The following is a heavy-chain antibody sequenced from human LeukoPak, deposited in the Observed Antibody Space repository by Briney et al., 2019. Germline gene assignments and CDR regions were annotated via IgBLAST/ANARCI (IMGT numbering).Heavy chain of an antibody. CDR1: GGSISSYY. Sequence: SETLSLTCTVSGGSISSYYWSWIRQPPGKGLEWIGYIYYSGSTNYNPSLKSRVTISVDTSKNQFSLKLSSVTAADTAVYYCARVNELLAFDYWGQGTLVTVSS. D-gene: IGHD6-19*01. V-gene: IGHV4-59*01. CDR3: ARVNELLAFDY. CDR2: IYYSGST. J-gene: IGHJ4*02.